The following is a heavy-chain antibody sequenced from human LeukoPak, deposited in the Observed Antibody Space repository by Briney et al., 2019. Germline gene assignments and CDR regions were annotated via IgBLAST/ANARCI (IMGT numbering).Heavy chain of an antibody. J-gene: IGHJ4*02. CDR1: GFTFSDYY. V-gene: IGHV3-11*01. CDR2: ISSSGSTI. CDR3: AREHTSGTYYIDY. Sequence: GGSLRLSCEASGFTFSDYYMTWVRQAPGKGLEWVSYISSSGSTIYYADSVKGRFTISRDNAKNSLYLQMNSLRAEDTAVYYCAREHTSGTYYIDYWGQGTLVTVSS. D-gene: IGHD3-10*01.